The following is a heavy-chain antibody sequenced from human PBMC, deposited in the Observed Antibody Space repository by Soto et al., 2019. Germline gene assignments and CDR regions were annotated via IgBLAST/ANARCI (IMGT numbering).Heavy chain of an antibody. CDR2: IYYSGST. V-gene: IGHV4-31*03. D-gene: IGHD2-15*01. Sequence: QVQLQESGPGLVKPSQTLSLTCTVSGGSISSGAYYWIWIRQHPGKGLEWIGYIYYSGSTYYNPSLKSRVTISVDTSKNQFSLKLSSVTAADTAVYYCASSSGARYYDYWGQGTLVTVSS. CDR1: GGSISSGAYY. J-gene: IGHJ4*02. CDR3: ASSSGARYYDY.